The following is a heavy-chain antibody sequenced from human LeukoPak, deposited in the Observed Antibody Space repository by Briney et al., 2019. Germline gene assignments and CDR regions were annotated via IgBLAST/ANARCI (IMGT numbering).Heavy chain of an antibody. CDR3: ARSAIYSSSWYWYFDL. J-gene: IGHJ2*01. D-gene: IGHD6-13*01. V-gene: IGHV3-11*04. Sequence: PGGSLRLSCAASGFTFSDYYMSWIRQAPGKGLEWVSYISSSGSTIYYADSVKGRFTISRDNAKNSLYLQMNSLRAEDTAAYYCARSAIYSSSWYWYFDLWGRGTLVTVSS. CDR1: GFTFSDYY. CDR2: ISSSGSTI.